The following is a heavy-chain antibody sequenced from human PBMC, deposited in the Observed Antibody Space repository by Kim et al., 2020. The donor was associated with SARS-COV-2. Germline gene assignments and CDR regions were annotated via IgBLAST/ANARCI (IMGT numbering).Heavy chain of an antibody. CDR3: ARVMRDSSSSTPDF. CDR1: GFIFSNYG. CDR2: IWYDGNDK. V-gene: IGHV3-33*01. J-gene: IGHJ4*02. Sequence: GGSLRLSCAASGFIFSNYGMYWVRQAPGKGLEWLAVIWYDGNDKYYADSVKGRLTVSRDNSKNTLYMEINSLRVEDTAVYYCARVMRDSSSSTPDFWGLGTLVTVSS. D-gene: IGHD3-22*01.